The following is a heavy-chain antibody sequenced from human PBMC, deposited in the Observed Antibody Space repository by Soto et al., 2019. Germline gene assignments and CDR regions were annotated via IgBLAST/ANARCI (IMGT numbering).Heavy chain of an antibody. Sequence: SEILSLTCTVSGGSISSSSYYWGWIRQPPGKGLEWIGSIYYSGSTYYNPSLKSRVTISVDTSKNQFSLKLSSVTAADTAVYYCARGDHSNVPGGSSWYYAYWGQGTLVTVSS. CDR1: GGSISSSSYY. CDR2: IYYSGST. CDR3: ARGDHSNVPGGSSWYYAY. J-gene: IGHJ4*02. D-gene: IGHD6-13*01. V-gene: IGHV4-39*07.